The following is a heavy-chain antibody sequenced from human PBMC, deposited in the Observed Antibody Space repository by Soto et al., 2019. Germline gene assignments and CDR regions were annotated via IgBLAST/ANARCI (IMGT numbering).Heavy chain of an antibody. CDR1: GYTFTGYY. V-gene: IGHV1-2*04. CDR2: INPNSGGT. J-gene: IGHJ6*02. Sequence: QVQLVQSGAEVKKPGASVKVSCKASGYTFTGYYMHWVRQAPGQGLEWMGWINPNSGGTNYAQKFWGWVGMPGDASISRSYMALSRLRAHDAAVYDCAREEGPPHWSNTGCKYFYHGGMVVLGQGIKVTVSS. D-gene: IGHD3-3*01. CDR3: AREEGPPHWSNTGCKYFYHGGMVV.